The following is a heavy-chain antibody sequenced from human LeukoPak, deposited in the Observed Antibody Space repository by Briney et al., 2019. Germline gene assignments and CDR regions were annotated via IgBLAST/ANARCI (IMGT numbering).Heavy chain of an antibody. Sequence: PSETLSLTCAVYGGSFSGYYWSWIRQPPGKGLEWIGEINHSGSTNYNPSLKSRVTISVDTSKNQFSLKLSSVTAADTAVYHCARAGEMATIDYWGQGTLVTVSS. D-gene: IGHD5-24*01. J-gene: IGHJ4*02. CDR3: ARAGEMATIDY. V-gene: IGHV4-34*01. CDR2: INHSGST. CDR1: GGSFSGYY.